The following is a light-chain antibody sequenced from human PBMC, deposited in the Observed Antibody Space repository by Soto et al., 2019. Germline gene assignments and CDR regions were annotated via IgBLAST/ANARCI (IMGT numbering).Light chain of an antibody. CDR2: DAT. Sequence: IQMTQSPSTLSASVGDTVTLTCRSSQMIARWMAWYQQKPGTAPRLIIYDATILQSGVPSRFSASASGTDFTTTISILHPDDFATYYCQQYNTFPHTFCQGTKLEI. J-gene: IGKJ2*01. V-gene: IGKV1-5*01. CDR3: QQYNTFPHT. CDR1: QMIARW.